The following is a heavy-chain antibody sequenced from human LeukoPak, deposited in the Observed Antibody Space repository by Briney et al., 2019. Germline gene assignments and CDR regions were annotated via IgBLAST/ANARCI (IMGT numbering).Heavy chain of an antibody. Sequence: SVKVSCKASGGTFSSYAISWVRQAPGQGLEWMGGIIPIFGTANYAQKYQGRVTITADESTSTAYMELSSLRSEDTAVYYCARNYGSGSYSDYYYYMDVWGKGTTVTVSS. V-gene: IGHV1-69*13. CDR2: IIPIFGTA. J-gene: IGHJ6*03. D-gene: IGHD3-10*01. CDR1: GGTFSSYA. CDR3: ARNYGSGSYSDYYYYMDV.